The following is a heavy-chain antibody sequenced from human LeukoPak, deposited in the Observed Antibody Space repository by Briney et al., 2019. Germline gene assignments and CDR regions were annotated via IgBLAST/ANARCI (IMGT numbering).Heavy chain of an antibody. D-gene: IGHD3-3*01. CDR3: AKSIFGVVTPWYMDV. V-gene: IGHV3-43*02. CDR1: GFTFDDYA. J-gene: IGHJ6*03. CDR2: ISGDGGST. Sequence: GGSLRLSCAASGFTFDDYAMHWVRQAPGKGLEWVSLISGDGGSTYYADSVKGRFTISRDNSKYSLYLQMNSLRTEDTALYYCAKSIFGVVTPWYMDVWGKGTTVTVSS.